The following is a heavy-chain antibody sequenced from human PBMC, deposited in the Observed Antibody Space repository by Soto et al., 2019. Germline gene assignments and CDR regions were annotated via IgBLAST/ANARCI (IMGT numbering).Heavy chain of an antibody. D-gene: IGHD3-10*01. V-gene: IGHV4-39*01. CDR3: VKHGFQYHRDV. CDR1: GGSINSGTYY. Sequence: QLQLQESGPGLVKPSETLSLTCTVSGGSINSGTYYWGWILQPPGKGLEWIGSIYNTGSTYYSPSLKSRVTVSIDKPNNRFSLRLSSVTAADTAVYYCVKHGFQYHRDVWGRGTPVTVSS. J-gene: IGHJ6*03. CDR2: IYNTGST.